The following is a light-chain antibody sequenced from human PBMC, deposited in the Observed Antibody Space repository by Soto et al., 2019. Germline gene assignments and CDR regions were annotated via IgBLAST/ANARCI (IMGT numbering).Light chain of an antibody. CDR3: QQYDGAPLT. J-gene: IGKJ3*01. CDR1: QTLSINS. CDR2: AAS. V-gene: IGKV3-20*01. Sequence: EIVLTQSPDTLSLSPGERATLFCRASQTLSINSLAWYQQKPGQAPRLLIYAASTRHTGIPDRFNGSGSGKDFALTINRLDPEDFAVYFCQQYDGAPLTFGPGTKVDVK.